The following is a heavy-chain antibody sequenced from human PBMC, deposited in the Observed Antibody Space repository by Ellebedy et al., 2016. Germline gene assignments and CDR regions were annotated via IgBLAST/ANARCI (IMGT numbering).Heavy chain of an antibody. D-gene: IGHD4-23*01. V-gene: IGHV3-21*01. J-gene: IGHJ4*02. CDR2: IANGYSYI. CDR1: GFSFTSYT. CDR3: ASGGVETGFDF. Sequence: GGSLRLSCAASGFSFTSYTMNWVRQAPGKGLEWVSSIANGYSYIYYADSVKGRFTISRDDAKNSLFLQMNSLRAEDTAVYYCASGGVETGFDFWGQGTLVTVSS.